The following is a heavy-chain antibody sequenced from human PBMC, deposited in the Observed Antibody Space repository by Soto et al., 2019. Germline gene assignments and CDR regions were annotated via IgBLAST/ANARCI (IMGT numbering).Heavy chain of an antibody. J-gene: IGHJ4*02. D-gene: IGHD3-10*01. CDR3: ARDPGMGSPSFDY. Sequence: GGSLRLSCAASGFSFSSYSMNCVRQAPGKGLEWVSSISSSSSYIYYADSVKGRFTISRDNAKNSLYLQMNSLRGEDTAVYYCARDPGMGSPSFDYWGQGTPVTVSS. V-gene: IGHV3-21*01. CDR1: GFSFSSYS. CDR2: ISSSSSYI.